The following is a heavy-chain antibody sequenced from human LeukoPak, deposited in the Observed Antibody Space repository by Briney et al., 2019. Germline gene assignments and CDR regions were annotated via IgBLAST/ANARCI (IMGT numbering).Heavy chain of an antibody. D-gene: IGHD3-9*01. V-gene: IGHV3-23*01. Sequence: GGSLRLSCAGSGFIFRNYAMSWVRQAPGMGLDWVSAISGSGVGTNYADSVKGRFTISRDNSKNTLYLQMNSLRAEDTAVYYCAKNGRDDHDKYFFDFWGQGTQVTVSS. CDR1: GFIFRNYA. J-gene: IGHJ4*02. CDR3: AKNGRDDHDKYFFDF. CDR2: ISGSGVGT.